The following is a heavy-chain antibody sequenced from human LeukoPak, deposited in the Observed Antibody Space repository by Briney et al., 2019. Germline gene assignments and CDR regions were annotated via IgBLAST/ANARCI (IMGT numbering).Heavy chain of an antibody. CDR3: ARSGRGVGYGFYYLDY. CDR1: GFTFSNYA. CDR2: ISYDENNK. D-gene: IGHD5-18*01. Sequence: PGRSLRLFCAASGFTFSNYAIHWVRQAPGKSLEGGTLISYDENNKYYADSVKGRFTISRDNSKNTLYLQMNSLRAEDTAVYYCARSGRGVGYGFYYLDYWGQGTLVTVSS. V-gene: IGHV3-30*04. J-gene: IGHJ4*02.